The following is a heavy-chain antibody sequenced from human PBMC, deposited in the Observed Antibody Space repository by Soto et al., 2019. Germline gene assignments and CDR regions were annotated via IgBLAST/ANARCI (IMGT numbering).Heavy chain of an antibody. V-gene: IGHV4-31*03. CDR3: ARIDSSGKTRYYFDH. D-gene: IGHD3-22*01. Sequence: PSETLSLTCTVSGGSISSGSYYWSWIRQHPGKGLEWIGYIYSTESTNYNPSLKSRLSISVDMSASQFSLKLSSVTVADTAVYYCARIDSSGKTRYYFDHWGQGTLVTAPQ. CDR2: IYSTEST. J-gene: IGHJ4*02. CDR1: GGSISSGSYY.